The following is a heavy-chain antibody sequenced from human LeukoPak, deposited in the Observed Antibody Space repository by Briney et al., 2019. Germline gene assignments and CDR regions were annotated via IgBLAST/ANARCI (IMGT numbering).Heavy chain of an antibody. CDR2: IRYDGSNK. D-gene: IGHD6-19*01. V-gene: IGHV3-30*02. Sequence: GGSLRLSCAASGFTFSSYGMHWVRQAPGKGLEWVAFIRYDGSNKYYADSVKGRFTFSRDNSKKTLFLQMNSLRAEDTAVYYCAKEGVAGYDAFDIWGQGTMVTVSS. J-gene: IGHJ3*02. CDR3: AKEGVAGYDAFDI. CDR1: GFTFSSYG.